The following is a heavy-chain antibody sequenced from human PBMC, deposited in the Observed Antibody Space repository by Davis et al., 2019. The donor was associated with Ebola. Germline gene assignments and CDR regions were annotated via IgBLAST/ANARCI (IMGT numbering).Heavy chain of an antibody. D-gene: IGHD6-13*01. CDR3: AKGVGGGRSPGY. Sequence: PGGSLRLSCAASGFTFSSYAMSWVRQAPGKGLEWVSAISGSGGSTYYADSVKGRFTISRDNSKNTLYLQMNSLRAKDTAVYYCAKGVGGGRSPGYWGQGTLVTVSS. CDR1: GFTFSSYA. CDR2: ISGSGGST. V-gene: IGHV3-23*01. J-gene: IGHJ4*02.